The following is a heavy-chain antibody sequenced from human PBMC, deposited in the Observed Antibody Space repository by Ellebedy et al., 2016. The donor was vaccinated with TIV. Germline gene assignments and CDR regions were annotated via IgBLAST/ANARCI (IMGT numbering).Heavy chain of an antibody. CDR1: GYTFTSYF. Sequence: AASVKVSCKASGYTFTSYFMHWVRQAPGQGLEWMGRIIPILGIANYAQKFQGRVTITADKSTSTAYMELSSLSSEDTAVYYCARGVETGDDYWGQGTLVTVSS. J-gene: IGHJ4*02. V-gene: IGHV1-69*02. CDR2: IIPILGIA. CDR3: ARGVETGDDY. D-gene: IGHD7-27*01.